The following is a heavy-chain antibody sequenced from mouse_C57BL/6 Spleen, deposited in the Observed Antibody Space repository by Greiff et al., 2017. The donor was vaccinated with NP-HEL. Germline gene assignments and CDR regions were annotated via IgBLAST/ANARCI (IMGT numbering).Heavy chain of an antibody. CDR1: GYSFTGYY. CDR3: ARSATVVAKDWYFDV. D-gene: IGHD1-1*01. J-gene: IGHJ1*03. Sequence: EVQLQESGPELVKPGASVKISCKASGYSFTGYYMNWVKQSPEKSLEWIGEINPSTGGTTYNQKFKAKATLTVDKSSSTAYMQLKSLTSEDSAVYYCARSATVVAKDWYFDVWGTGTTVTVSS. V-gene: IGHV1-42*01. CDR2: INPSTGGT.